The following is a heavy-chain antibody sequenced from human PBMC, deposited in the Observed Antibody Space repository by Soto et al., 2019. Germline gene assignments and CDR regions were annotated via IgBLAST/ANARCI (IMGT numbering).Heavy chain of an antibody. D-gene: IGHD4-17*01. CDR3: AIRWGDSLDI. J-gene: IGHJ3*02. CDR1: GYTFTSYG. CDR2: INPNSGGI. V-gene: IGHV1-2*04. Sequence: ASVKVSCKASGYTFTSYGISWVRQAPGQGLEWMGWINPNSGGINYAQKFQGWVTMTKDTSMSTAYMELSSLRFEDTAVYSCAIRWGDSLDIWGQGIMFTVSS.